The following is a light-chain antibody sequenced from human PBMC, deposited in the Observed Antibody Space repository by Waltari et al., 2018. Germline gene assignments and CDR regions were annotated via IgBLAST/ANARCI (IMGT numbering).Light chain of an antibody. CDR3: QSYDSSLSAL. CDR2: GNG. CDR1: SSNIGAGYD. Sequence: QSVLTQPPSVSGAPGQRVTISCTGSSSNIGAGYDVHWYQQLPGTAPKLLIYGNGTRPAGGPDGSSGSKAGTSASLAITGLQAEDEADYYCQSYDSSLSALFGTGTKVTVL. J-gene: IGLJ1*01. V-gene: IGLV1-40*01.